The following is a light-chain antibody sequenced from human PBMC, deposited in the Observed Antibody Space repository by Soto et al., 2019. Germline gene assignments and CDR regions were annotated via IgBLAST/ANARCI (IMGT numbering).Light chain of an antibody. Sequence: EMVMTQSPVTLSGSPGERVTLSCRASRTISRNLAWYQQKPGQAPRLLIYGASTRATGIPDRFSGSGSGTEFTLTIISLQSENLAMYSCQPHNNWPAVTFGGGTKVDIK. CDR3: QPHNNWPAVT. CDR1: RTISRN. J-gene: IGKJ4*01. CDR2: GAS. V-gene: IGKV3-15*01.